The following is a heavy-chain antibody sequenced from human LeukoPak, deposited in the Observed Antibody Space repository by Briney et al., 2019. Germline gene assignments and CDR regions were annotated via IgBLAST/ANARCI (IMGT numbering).Heavy chain of an antibody. D-gene: IGHD4-17*01. Sequence: ASVKVSCKASTYTFTRYGISWVRQAPGQGLEWMGWISAYNGNTNYAQKLQGRVTMTTDTSTSTAYMELRSLRSDDTAVYYCARRAHYGDYDGIDYWGQGTLVTVSS. CDR2: ISAYNGNT. J-gene: IGHJ4*02. CDR3: ARRAHYGDYDGIDY. CDR1: TYTFTRYG. V-gene: IGHV1-18*01.